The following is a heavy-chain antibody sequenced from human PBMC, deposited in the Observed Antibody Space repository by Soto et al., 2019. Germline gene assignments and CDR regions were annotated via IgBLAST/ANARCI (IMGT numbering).Heavy chain of an antibody. J-gene: IGHJ5*02. V-gene: IGHV1-69*13. D-gene: IGHD2-2*01. CDR2: IIPIFGTA. CDR1: GGTFSSYA. Sequence: GASVKVSCKASGGTFSSYAISWVRQAPGQGLEWMGGIIPIFGTANYAQKFQGRVTITADESTSTAYMELSSLRSEDTAVYYCARGGLRDCSSTSCYARYWFDPWGQGTLVTVSS. CDR3: ARGGLRDCSSTSCYARYWFDP.